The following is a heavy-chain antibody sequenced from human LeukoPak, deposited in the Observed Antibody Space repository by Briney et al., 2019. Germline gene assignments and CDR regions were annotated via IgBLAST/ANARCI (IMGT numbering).Heavy chain of an antibody. J-gene: IGHJ4*02. Sequence: PSETLSLTCAVYGGSFSGYCWSWIRQPPGKGLEWIGEITHGGSTNYNPSLKSRVTISVDTSKNQFSLELNSVTAADTAVYYCARGGWHSSSWYFDYWGQGTLVTVSS. CDR2: ITHGGST. V-gene: IGHV4-34*01. CDR1: GGSFSGYC. D-gene: IGHD6-13*01. CDR3: ARGGWHSSSWYFDY.